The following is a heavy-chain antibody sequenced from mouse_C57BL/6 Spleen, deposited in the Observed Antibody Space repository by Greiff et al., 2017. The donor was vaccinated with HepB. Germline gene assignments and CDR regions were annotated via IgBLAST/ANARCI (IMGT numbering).Heavy chain of an antibody. CDR3: ARHYGYAMDY. CDR2: ISYDGSN. Sequence: DVKLQESGPGLVKPSQSLSLTCSVTGYSITSGYYWNWIRQFPGNKLEWMGYISYDGSNNYNPSLKNRISITRDTSKNQFFLKLNSVTTEDTATYYCARHYGYAMDYWGQGTSVTVSS. D-gene: IGHD1-2*01. CDR1: GYSITSGYY. V-gene: IGHV3-6*01. J-gene: IGHJ4*01.